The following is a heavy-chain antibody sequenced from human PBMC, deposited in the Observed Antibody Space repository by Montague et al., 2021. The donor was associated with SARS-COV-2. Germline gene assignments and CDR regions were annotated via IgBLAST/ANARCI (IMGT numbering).Heavy chain of an antibody. D-gene: IGHD2-21*02. Sequence: SETLSLTCAVSGGSFIPYYWTWIRQPPGKGLEWIGENNLNGITNYTPSLKSRVTISGDTSKNQFSLKLNDVTAADTAVYYCAVAMVSGYCPLWGQGTLVIVSS. V-gene: IGHV4-34*01. CDR3: AVAMVSGYCPL. CDR1: GGSFIPYY. J-gene: IGHJ4*02. CDR2: NNLNGIT.